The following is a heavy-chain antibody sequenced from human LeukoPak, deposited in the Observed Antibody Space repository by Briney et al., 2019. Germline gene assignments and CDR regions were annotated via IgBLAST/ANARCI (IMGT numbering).Heavy chain of an antibody. J-gene: IGHJ4*02. CDR2: ISSSSSTI. D-gene: IGHD2-2*01. V-gene: IGHV3-48*01. CDR1: GFTFSSYS. Sequence: GGSLRLSCAASGFTFSSYSMNWVRQAPGKGLEWVSYISSSSSTIYYADSVKGRFTISRDNAKNSLYLQMNSLRAEDTAVYYCARGNIVILPAATQTYYFDYWGQGTLVTVSS. CDR3: ARGNIVILPAATQTYYFDY.